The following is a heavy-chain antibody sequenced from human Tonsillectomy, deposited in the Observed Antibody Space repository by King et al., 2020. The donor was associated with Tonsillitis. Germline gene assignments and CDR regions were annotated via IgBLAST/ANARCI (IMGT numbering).Heavy chain of an antibody. CDR1: GGSLRTKY. D-gene: IGHD2-15*01. CDR3: ARDHGYCSGGSCFSAPWFDP. J-gene: IGHJ5*02. V-gene: IGHV4-59*01. CDR2: LPYLAST. Sequence: QLQESGPGLGRPSETLSLTCTVSGGSLRTKYLGWIRQPPGKGLEVVGVLPYLASTYCNPPPKPRGTLSVDTCKTPFSLKLSSGTAADTAVFYCARDHGYCSGGSCFSAPWFDPWGQGTLVTVSS.